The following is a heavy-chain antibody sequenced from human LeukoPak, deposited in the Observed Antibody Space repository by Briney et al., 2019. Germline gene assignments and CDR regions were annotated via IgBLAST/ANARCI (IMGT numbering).Heavy chain of an antibody. V-gene: IGHV3-23*01. D-gene: IGHD2-15*01. Sequence: PGGSLRLSCATSGFIFSHHGMNRVRQAPGKGLEWVSGIRADAVTTYYADSVKGRFIISRDNSKNTVYLQMNSLRAEDTALYYCAKDLWGFVEVAAILDYWGQGTLVTVSS. CDR2: IRADAVTT. J-gene: IGHJ4*02. CDR3: AKDLWGFVEVAAILDY. CDR1: GFIFSHHG.